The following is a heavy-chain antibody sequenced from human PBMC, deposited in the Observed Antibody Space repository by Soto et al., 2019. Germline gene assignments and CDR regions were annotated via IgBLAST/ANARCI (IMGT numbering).Heavy chain of an antibody. J-gene: IGHJ3*01. CDR2: IYWDDDQ. D-gene: IGHD2-2*01. Sequence: QITLKESGPTLVKPTQTLTLTCTFSGFSLSTDGVGVGWIRQPPGKALEWLALIYWDDDQRYSPSLKTRLTITKDTSKNQVVLTKTNMDPVDTATYYCAHAYGGTSWPNDAFDVWGQGTVVTVSS. CDR3: AHAYGGTSWPNDAFDV. V-gene: IGHV2-5*02. CDR1: GFSLSTDGVG.